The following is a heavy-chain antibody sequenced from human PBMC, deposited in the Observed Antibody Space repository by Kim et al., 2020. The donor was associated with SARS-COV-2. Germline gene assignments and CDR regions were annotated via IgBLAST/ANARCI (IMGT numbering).Heavy chain of an antibody. J-gene: IGHJ3*02. CDR3: ARELVVDFWSGYAFDI. D-gene: IGHD3-3*01. V-gene: IGHV1-2*02. Sequence: KFQGRVTMTRDTSISTAYMEVSRLRSDDTAVYYCARELVVDFWSGYAFDIWGQGTMVTVSS.